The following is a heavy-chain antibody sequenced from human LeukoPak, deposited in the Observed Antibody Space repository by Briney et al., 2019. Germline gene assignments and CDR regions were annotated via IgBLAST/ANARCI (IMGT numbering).Heavy chain of an antibody. CDR1: GGTSNSHA. J-gene: IGHJ4*02. CDR2: IIPNLGTT. D-gene: IGHD3-10*01. V-gene: IGHV1-69*04. Sequence: ASVKVSCKASGGTSNSHAISWVRQAPGQGLEWMGRIIPNLGTTNRAQNFQDRVTLTADKSTNTAYMELTSLRSDDTAVYYCARDFARFGELLSHDYWGQGTLVTVSS. CDR3: ARDFARFGELLSHDY.